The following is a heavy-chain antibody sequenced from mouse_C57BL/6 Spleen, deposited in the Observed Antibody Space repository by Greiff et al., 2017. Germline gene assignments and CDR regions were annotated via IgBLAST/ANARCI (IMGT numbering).Heavy chain of an antibody. Sequence: QVQLKQSGAELVKPGASVKISCKASGYAFSSYWMNWVKQRPGQGLEWIGQIYPGDGDTNYNGKFKGKATLTADKSSSTAYMQLSSLTSEDSAVYFCARDDFGGSSLDYWGQGTTLTVSS. CDR3: ARDDFGGSSLDY. CDR2: IYPGDGDT. CDR1: GYAFSSYW. V-gene: IGHV1-80*01. J-gene: IGHJ2*01. D-gene: IGHD1-1*01.